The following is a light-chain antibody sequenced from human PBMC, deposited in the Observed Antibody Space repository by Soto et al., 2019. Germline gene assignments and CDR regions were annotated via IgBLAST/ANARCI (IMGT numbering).Light chain of an antibody. J-gene: IGLJ3*02. CDR1: GGSIATNY. CDR2: EDN. CDR3: QSFDNSNQV. V-gene: IGLV6-57*03. Sequence: NFMLTQPHSVSESPGKTVTISCTRSGGSIATNYVQWFQQRPGSAPTTVIYEDNQRPSGVPDRFSGSIDSSSNSASLTISGLKTEDEADYYCQSFDNSNQVFGGGTKLTVL.